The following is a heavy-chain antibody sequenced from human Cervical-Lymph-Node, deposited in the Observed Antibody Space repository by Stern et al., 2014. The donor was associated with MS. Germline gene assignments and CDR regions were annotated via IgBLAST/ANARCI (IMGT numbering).Heavy chain of an antibody. CDR1: GFTFSSYG. V-gene: IGHV3-33*01. CDR3: ARSSSPSPYYYYGMDV. CDR2: LWYDGSNK. Sequence: VQLLESGGGVVQPGRSLRLSCAASGFTFSSYGMHWVRQAPGKGLELEAVLWYDGSNKYYADSVKGRFTISRDNSKNTLYLQMNSLRAEDTAVYYCARSSSPSPYYYYGMDVWGQGTTVTVSS. J-gene: IGHJ6*02. D-gene: IGHD6-13*01.